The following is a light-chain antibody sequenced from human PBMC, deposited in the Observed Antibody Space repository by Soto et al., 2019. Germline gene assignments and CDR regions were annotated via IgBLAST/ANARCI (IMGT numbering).Light chain of an antibody. Sequence: QSVLTQPASVSGSPGQSITISCTGTSSDVGGYNYVSWYQQHPGKAPKLMIYEVSNRPSGVSNRFSGSKSGNTASLTISGLQAEDEADYYCSSYTSSSNRVFGNGKKVTVL. V-gene: IGLV2-14*01. CDR3: SSYTSSSNRV. CDR2: EVS. CDR1: SSDVGGYNY. J-gene: IGLJ1*01.